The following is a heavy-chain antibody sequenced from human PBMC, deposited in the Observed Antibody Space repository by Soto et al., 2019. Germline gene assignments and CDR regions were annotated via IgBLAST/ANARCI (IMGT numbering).Heavy chain of an antibody. V-gene: IGHV2-26*01. CDR3: ARSLMITFGGVVTYAAFDI. D-gene: IGHD3-16*01. CDR1: GFSLSNARMG. Sequence: QVTLKESGPVLVKPTATLTLTCTVSGFSLSNARMGVSWIRQPPGKALERLAHMFSNDEKSYSTFLKSRLTISKDTSKSQVVLTMTNVDPVDTATYYCARSLMITFGGVVTYAAFDIWGQGTMVTVSS. J-gene: IGHJ3*02. CDR2: MFSNDEK.